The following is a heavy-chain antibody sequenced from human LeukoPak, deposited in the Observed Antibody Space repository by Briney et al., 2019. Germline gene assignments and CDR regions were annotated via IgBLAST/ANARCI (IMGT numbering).Heavy chain of an antibody. J-gene: IGHJ4*02. Sequence: AAVKVSCKASGYTFTNYAMNLVRQAPGQGREWMGGVNTNTGNPTYVQGFTGRVVFSLYSSLSTAYLQISVLKAEDSAFDYFSRSTRGYSYADAFDYWRQGPLVTVSS. CDR1: GYTFTNYA. CDR3: SRSTRGYSYADAFDY. CDR2: VNTNTGNP. D-gene: IGHD5-18*01. V-gene: IGHV7-4-1*02.